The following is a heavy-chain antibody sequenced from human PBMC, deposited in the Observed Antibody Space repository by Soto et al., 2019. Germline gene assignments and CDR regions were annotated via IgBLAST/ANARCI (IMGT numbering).Heavy chain of an antibody. CDR1: GFTFIGYI. CDR2: ITTSSTSL. CDR3: ARVQWLPSHI. J-gene: IGHJ3*02. D-gene: IGHD6-19*01. V-gene: IGHV3-21*01. Sequence: EVQLVESGGGLVKPGGSLRLSCAASGFTFIGYIMNWVHQAPGKGLEWVSTITTSSTSLYYADSVKGRFTICRDNAENSLYLQMNSLRVGDTSVYYCARVQWLPSHILGQGTMVTVSS.